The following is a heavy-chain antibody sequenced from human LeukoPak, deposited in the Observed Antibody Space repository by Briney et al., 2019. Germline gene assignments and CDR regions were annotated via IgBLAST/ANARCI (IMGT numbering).Heavy chain of an antibody. V-gene: IGHV1-2*02. J-gene: IGHJ5*02. Sequence: GASVKVSCKASGYTFIGYYMHWVRQAPGQGIEWMGWINPNSGGTNYAQKFQGRVTMTRDTSISTAYMELSRLRSDDTAVYYCARPFPPRKGIAVAGRGWFDPWGQGTLVTVSS. CDR3: ARPFPPRKGIAVAGRGWFDP. D-gene: IGHD6-19*01. CDR2: INPNSGGT. CDR1: GYTFIGYY.